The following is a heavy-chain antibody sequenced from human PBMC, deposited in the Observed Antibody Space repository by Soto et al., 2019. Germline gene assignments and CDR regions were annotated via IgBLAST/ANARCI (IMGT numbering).Heavy chain of an antibody. Sequence: QVQLVESGGRVVQSGRSLRLSCAASGFTFSSYGMHWVRQAPGKGLEWVAVVYYDGSNTYSADSVKGRFIISRDNSRNTLYLQMNSLRAEDTALYYCARARHSTSSGYFAYWGQGTLVTVSS. D-gene: IGHD6-6*01. J-gene: IGHJ4*02. CDR1: GFTFSSYG. CDR3: ARARHSTSSGYFAY. V-gene: IGHV3-33*01. CDR2: VYYDGSNT.